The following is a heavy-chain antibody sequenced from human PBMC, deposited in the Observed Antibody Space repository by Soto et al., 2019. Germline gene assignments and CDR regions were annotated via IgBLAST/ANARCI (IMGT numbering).Heavy chain of an antibody. Sequence: QVQLQESGPGLVKPSQTLSLNCTVSGGSINSGGYYWTWIRQHPGKGLVWIGYIYYSGSTYYNPCLRSRVTISIDMSNNQFSLRLSSVTVADTAVYYCARSDSSGYYFAYWGQGTLVTVSS. CDR1: GGSINSGGYY. CDR3: ARSDSSGYYFAY. V-gene: IGHV4-31*03. D-gene: IGHD3-22*01. CDR2: IYYSGST. J-gene: IGHJ4*02.